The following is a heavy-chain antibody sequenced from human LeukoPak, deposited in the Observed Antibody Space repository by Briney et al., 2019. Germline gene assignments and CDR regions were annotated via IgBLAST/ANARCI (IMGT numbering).Heavy chain of an antibody. Sequence: SETLSPTCAVYGGSFSGYYWSWLRQPPGKGLEWSGEINHSVSTNYNPSLKMRVPISVDTSKNQFSLKLSSVTAADTSVYYCARANVLLWFGEFNWRGCVLDIWGQGKIFTVSS. CDR3: ARANVLLWFGEFNWRGCVLDI. D-gene: IGHD3-10*01. V-gene: IGHV4-34*01. CDR2: INHSVST. J-gene: IGHJ3*02. CDR1: GGSFSGYY.